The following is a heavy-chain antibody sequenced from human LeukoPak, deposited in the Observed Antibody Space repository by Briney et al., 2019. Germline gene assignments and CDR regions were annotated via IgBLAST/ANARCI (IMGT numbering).Heavy chain of an antibody. CDR1: GGSISSYY. J-gene: IGHJ4*02. CDR3: ARDRGFEELVPFDY. D-gene: IGHD1-26*01. V-gene: IGHV4-59*01. Sequence: SETLSLTCTVSGGSISSYYWSWIRQPPGKGLEWIGYIYYSGGTNYNPSLKSRVTISVDTSKNQFSLKLSSVTAADTAVYYCARDRGFEELVPFDYWGQGTLVTVSS. CDR2: IYYSGGT.